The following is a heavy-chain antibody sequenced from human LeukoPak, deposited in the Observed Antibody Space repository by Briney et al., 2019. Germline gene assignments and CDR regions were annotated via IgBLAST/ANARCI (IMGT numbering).Heavy chain of an antibody. CDR1: AFTFSTYS. V-gene: IGHV3-21*01. CDR3: ARESLPRIYGGSMGY. CDR2: ISSSGSYI. J-gene: IGHJ4*02. D-gene: IGHD4-23*01. Sequence: PGGSLRLSCAASAFTFSTYSMNWVRQAPGKGLEWVSSISSSGSYIYYADSVKGRFTISRDNSKNTLYLQMNSLRAEDTAVYYCARESLPRIYGGSMGYWGQGTLVTVSS.